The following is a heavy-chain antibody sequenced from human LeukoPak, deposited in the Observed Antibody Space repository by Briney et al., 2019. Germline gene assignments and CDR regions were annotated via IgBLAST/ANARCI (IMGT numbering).Heavy chain of an antibody. J-gene: IGHJ4*02. D-gene: IGHD5-24*01. V-gene: IGHV3-21*01. Sequence: GGSLRLSCAASGFTLSSYSMNWVRQVPGKGLEWVSSISRSSNYIYYADSVKGRFTISRDNAKNSLYLQINSPRAEDTSVYYCARGENNYGYYYFDYWGQGTLVTVSS. CDR3: ARGENNYGYYYFDY. CDR2: ISRSSNYI. CDR1: GFTLSSYS.